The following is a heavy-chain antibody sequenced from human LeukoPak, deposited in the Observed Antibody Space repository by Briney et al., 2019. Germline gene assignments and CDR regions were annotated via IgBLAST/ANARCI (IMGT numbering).Heavy chain of an antibody. V-gene: IGHV3-74*01. Sequence: GGSLRLSCAASGFTFSTYWMHWVRQAPGKGLMWVSRINSDGSSTNYADSVKGRFTISRDNAKNTLYLQMNSLRAEDTAVYYCARDYGEGGYYFDYWGQGTLVTVSS. CDR1: GFTFSTYW. CDR3: ARDYGEGGYYFDY. J-gene: IGHJ4*02. CDR2: INSDGSST. D-gene: IGHD4-17*01.